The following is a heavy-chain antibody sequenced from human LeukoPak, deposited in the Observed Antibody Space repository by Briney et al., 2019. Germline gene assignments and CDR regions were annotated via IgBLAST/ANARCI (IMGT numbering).Heavy chain of an antibody. CDR3: ARRISYYYDSSGYYKAHDAFDI. Sequence: GGSLRLSCAASGFTVSSNYMSWVRQAPGKGLEWVSVIYSGGSTYYEDSVKGRFTICRDNSKNTLYLQMNSLRAEDTAVCYCARRISYYYDSSGYYKAHDAFDIWGQGTMVTVSS. V-gene: IGHV3-53*01. CDR2: IYSGGST. J-gene: IGHJ3*02. D-gene: IGHD3-22*01. CDR1: GFTVSSNY.